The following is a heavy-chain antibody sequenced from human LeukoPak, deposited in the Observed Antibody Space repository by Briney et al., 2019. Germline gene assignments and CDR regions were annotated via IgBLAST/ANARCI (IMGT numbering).Heavy chain of an antibody. J-gene: IGHJ5*02. V-gene: IGHV3-74*01. D-gene: IGHD2-15*01. CDR2: INSDGSST. CDR3: AREYSTGFDP. CDR1: GFTFSRYW. Sequence: GGSLRLSCAASGFTFSRYWMHWVRQGPGKGLVWVSRINSDGSSTSYADSVKGRFTISRDNAKNTLYLQRNSLRAEDTAVYYCAREYSTGFDPWGQGTLVTVSS.